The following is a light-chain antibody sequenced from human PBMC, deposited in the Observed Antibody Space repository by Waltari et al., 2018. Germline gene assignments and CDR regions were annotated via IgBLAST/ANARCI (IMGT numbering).Light chain of an antibody. CDR3: KSYTGTGSWV. CDR1: KSDVGFYNY. CDR2: DVS. J-gene: IGLJ3*02. Sequence: QSALTQPASVSGSPGQSITIFCTGTKSDVGFYNYVSWYQQHPGKAPKVIIYDVSQRPSVISNRVSSSKSGTTASMTISGLQADDEAYYYCKSYTGTGSWVFGRGTKLTVL. V-gene: IGLV2-14*03.